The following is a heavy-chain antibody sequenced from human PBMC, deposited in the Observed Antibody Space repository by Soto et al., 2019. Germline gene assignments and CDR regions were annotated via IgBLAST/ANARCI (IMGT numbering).Heavy chain of an antibody. CDR3: ARRAGDSSGYYCI. V-gene: IGHV4-59*01. J-gene: IGHJ4*02. D-gene: IGHD3-22*01. Sequence: QVQLQESGPGLVKPSESLSLTCTVSGGSISTYYWSWIRQSPGKGLEWIGYIHYSGNTDYNPSLRSRVTISXDXXKNQLALKLSSMTAADTAVYYCARRAGDSSGYYCIWGQGTLVTVSS. CDR1: GGSISTYY. CDR2: IHYSGNT.